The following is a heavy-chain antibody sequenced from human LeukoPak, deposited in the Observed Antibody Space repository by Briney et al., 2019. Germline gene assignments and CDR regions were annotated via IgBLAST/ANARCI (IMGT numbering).Heavy chain of an antibody. V-gene: IGHV3-48*04. Sequence: GGSLRLSSAASGFTFSDYSMNWVRQAPGKGLEWISYIGISSGNTKYADSVKGRFTISGDNAKNSLYLQMNSLRVEDTAVYYCARDHNYAFGYWGQGTLVTVSS. D-gene: IGHD1-1*01. CDR3: ARDHNYAFGY. CDR2: IGISSGNT. CDR1: GFTFSDYS. J-gene: IGHJ4*02.